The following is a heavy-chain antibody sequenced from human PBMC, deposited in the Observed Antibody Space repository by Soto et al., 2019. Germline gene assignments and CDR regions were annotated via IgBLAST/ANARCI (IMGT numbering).Heavy chain of an antibody. D-gene: IGHD2-15*01. CDR2: ISGSGGST. Sequence: GGSLRLSCAASGFTFSSYAMSWVRQAPGKGLEWVSAISGSGGSTYYADSVKGRFTISRDNSKNTLYLQMNSLRAEDTAVYYCAKDRGYCSGGSCYDPDAMDVWGQGTTVTVSS. J-gene: IGHJ6*02. CDR3: AKDRGYCSGGSCYDPDAMDV. V-gene: IGHV3-23*01. CDR1: GFTFSSYA.